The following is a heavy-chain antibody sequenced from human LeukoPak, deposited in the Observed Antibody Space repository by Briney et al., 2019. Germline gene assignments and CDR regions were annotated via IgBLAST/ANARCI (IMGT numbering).Heavy chain of an antibody. J-gene: IGHJ4*02. D-gene: IGHD2-21*01. CDR1: GFTFSKTW. V-gene: IGHV3-7*04. CDR2: IMEDGSVQ. CDR3: AKDRVGGALEF. Sequence: GGSLRLSCAASGFTFSKTWMSWVRQAPGKGLEWVACIMEDGSVQKYVDSVRGRFTISRDNARNSLYLQMNSLRVEDTAVYYCAKDRVGGALEFWGQGTLATVSS.